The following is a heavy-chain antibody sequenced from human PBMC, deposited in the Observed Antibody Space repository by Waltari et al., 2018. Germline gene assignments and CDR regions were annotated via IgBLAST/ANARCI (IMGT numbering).Heavy chain of an antibody. D-gene: IGHD6-13*01. CDR2: IYHSGST. CDR1: GYSISRGYY. V-gene: IGHV4-38-2*01. CDR3: ARSSIAAAEPWFDP. Sequence: QVQLQESGPGLGKPSETLSLTCAVSGYSISRGYYWGWIRQPPGKGLEWIGSIYHSGSTYYNPSLKSRVTISVDTSKNQFSLKLSSVTAADTAVYYCARSSIAAAEPWFDPWGQGTLVTVSS. J-gene: IGHJ5*02.